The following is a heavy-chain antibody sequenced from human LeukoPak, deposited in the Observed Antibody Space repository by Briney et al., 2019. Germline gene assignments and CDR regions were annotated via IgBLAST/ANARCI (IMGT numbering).Heavy chain of an antibody. CDR1: GFTFSSYG. CDR2: ICYDGSNK. V-gene: IGHV3-33*01. J-gene: IGHJ4*02. Sequence: GRSLRLSCAASGFTFSSYGMHWVRQAPGKGLEWVAVICYDGSNKYYADSVKGRFTISRDNSKNTLYLQMNSLRAEDTAVYYCARATPYYDFWSGYLGYWGQGTLVTVSS. D-gene: IGHD3-3*01. CDR3: ARATPYYDFWSGYLGY.